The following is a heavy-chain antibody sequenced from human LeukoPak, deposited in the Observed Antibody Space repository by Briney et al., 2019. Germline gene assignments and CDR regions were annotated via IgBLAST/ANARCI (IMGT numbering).Heavy chain of an antibody. CDR1: GFTFSGYA. CDR3: AKDLGASY. Sequence: PGRSLRLSCAASGFTFSGYAMHWVRQAPGKGLEWVAVISYDGSNKYYTDSVKGRFTISRDNSKNTLYLQMNSLRAEDTAVYYCAKDLGASYWGQGTLVTVSS. J-gene: IGHJ4*02. CDR2: ISYDGSNK. V-gene: IGHV3-30*04.